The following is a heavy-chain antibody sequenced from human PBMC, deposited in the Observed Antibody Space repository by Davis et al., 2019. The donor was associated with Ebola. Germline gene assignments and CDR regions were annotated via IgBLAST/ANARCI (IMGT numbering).Heavy chain of an antibody. V-gene: IGHV3-7*03. CDR2: IKEDGSEK. J-gene: IGHJ6*02. CDR1: GFTGSNAR. Sequence: GESLKISCAASGFTGSNARMSWVRQAPGKGLEWVAKIKEDGSEKLEVDSVKGRFTISRDNAKDSLYLQMNSLRAEDTAVYYCARGSRNMDVWGQGTTVTVSS. CDR3: ARGSRNMDV.